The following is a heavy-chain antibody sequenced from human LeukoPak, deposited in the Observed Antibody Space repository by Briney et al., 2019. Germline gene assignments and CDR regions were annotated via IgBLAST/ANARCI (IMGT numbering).Heavy chain of an antibody. V-gene: IGHV4-31*03. J-gene: IGHJ5*02. CDR3: AGVRAEGYCSSTSCYSWFDP. CDR1: GGSISSGGYY. D-gene: IGHD2-2*02. Sequence: SETLSLTCNVSGGSISSGGYYWSWIRQHPGKGLEWIGYIYYSGSTYYNPSLKSRVTISVDTSKNQFSLKLSSVTAADTAVYYCAGVRAEGYCSSTSCYSWFDPWGQGTLVTVSS. CDR2: IYYSGST.